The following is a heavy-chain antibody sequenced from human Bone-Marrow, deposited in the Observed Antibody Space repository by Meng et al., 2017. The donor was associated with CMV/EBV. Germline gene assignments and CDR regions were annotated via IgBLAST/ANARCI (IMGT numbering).Heavy chain of an antibody. Sequence: ESLKISCAASGFTFSSYNMNWVRQPPGKGLEWIGEINHSGSTNYNPSLKSRVTISVDTSKNQFSLKLSSVTAADTAVYYCARLLRFLRDWFDPWGQGTLVTVSS. J-gene: IGHJ5*02. CDR3: ARLLRFLRDWFDP. V-gene: IGHV4-34*01. CDR2: INHSGST. CDR1: GFTFSSYN. D-gene: IGHD3-3*01.